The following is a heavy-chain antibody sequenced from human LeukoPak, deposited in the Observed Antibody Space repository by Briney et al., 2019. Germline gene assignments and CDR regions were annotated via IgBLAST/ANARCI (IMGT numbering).Heavy chain of an antibody. CDR3: ARSDNDYSSSYYFDY. V-gene: IGHV4-34*01. D-gene: IGHD4-11*01. CDR2: INHSGST. CDR1: GGSFSGYY. Sequence: SETLSLTCAVYGGSFSGYYWSWIRQPPGKGLEWIGEINHSGSTNYNPSLKSRVTISVDTSKNQFSLKLSSVTAADTAVYYCARSDNDYSSSYYFDYWGQGTLVTVSS. J-gene: IGHJ4*02.